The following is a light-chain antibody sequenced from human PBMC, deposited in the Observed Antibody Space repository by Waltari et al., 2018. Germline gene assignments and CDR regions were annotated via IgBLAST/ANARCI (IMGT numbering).Light chain of an antibody. V-gene: IGLV4-69*01. Sequence: QLVLMQSPSASASLGASVKLTCTLSSGHSSNVIAWHQQQPEKGPRYLMKVNSDGSHSKGDGIPDRFSGSSSGAEHYLTISSLQSEDEADYYCQTGGHGTWVFGGGTKLTVL. CDR2: VNSDGSH. CDR1: SGHSSNV. CDR3: QTGGHGTWV. J-gene: IGLJ3*02.